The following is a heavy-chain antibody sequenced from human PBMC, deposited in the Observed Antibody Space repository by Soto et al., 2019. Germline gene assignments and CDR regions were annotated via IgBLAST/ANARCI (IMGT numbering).Heavy chain of an antibody. J-gene: IGHJ4*02. D-gene: IGHD3-10*01. V-gene: IGHV1-3*01. CDR3: ARVPGSSIGDF. CDR2: INAGNGNT. Sequence: ASVKVSCKASVYTFTSYAMHWVRQAPGQRREWMGWINAGNGNTKYSQKFQGRVTITRDTSASTAYMELSSLRSEDTDVYYCARVPGSSIGDFWGRGTLVTVSS. CDR1: VYTFTSYA.